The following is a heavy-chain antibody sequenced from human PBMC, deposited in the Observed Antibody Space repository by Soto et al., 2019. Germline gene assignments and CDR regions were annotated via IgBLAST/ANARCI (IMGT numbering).Heavy chain of an antibody. CDR3: ASRRSYYYYYYMDV. CDR1: GGSFSGYY. V-gene: IGHV4-34*01. CDR2: INHSGST. J-gene: IGHJ6*03. Sequence: SETLSLTCAVYGGSFSGYYWSWIRQPPGKVLEWIGEINHSGSTNYNPSLKSRVTISVDTSKNQFSLKLSSVTAADTAVYYCASRRSYYYYYYMDVWGKGTTVTVSS.